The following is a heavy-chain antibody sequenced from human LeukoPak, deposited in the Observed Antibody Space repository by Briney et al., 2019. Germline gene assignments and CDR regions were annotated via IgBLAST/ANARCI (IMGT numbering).Heavy chain of an antibody. J-gene: IGHJ4*02. Sequence: PGGSLRLSCAAYGFIFSRYWMSWVRQAPGKGLEWVANIKEDGSEKYYVDSVKGRFTISRDNAKKSLYLQMNSLRAEDTAVYYCARRRDGYNNFDYWGQGTLVTVSS. CDR2: IKEDGSEK. D-gene: IGHD5-24*01. CDR1: GFIFSRYW. CDR3: ARRRDGYNNFDY. V-gene: IGHV3-7*02.